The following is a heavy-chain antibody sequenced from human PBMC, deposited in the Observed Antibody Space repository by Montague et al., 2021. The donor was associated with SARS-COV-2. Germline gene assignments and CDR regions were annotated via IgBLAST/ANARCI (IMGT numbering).Heavy chain of an antibody. CDR3: ARDRIKYGPYNWFDP. CDR2: IKQDGSEK. Sequence: SLRLSCAASGFTFSSYWMSWVRQAPGKGLEWVANIKQDGSEKYYVDSVKGRFTISRDNAKNSLYLQMNSLRAEDTAVYYRARDRIKYGPYNWFDPWGQGTLVTVSS. CDR1: GFTFSSYW. D-gene: IGHD4-17*01. J-gene: IGHJ5*02. V-gene: IGHV3-7*03.